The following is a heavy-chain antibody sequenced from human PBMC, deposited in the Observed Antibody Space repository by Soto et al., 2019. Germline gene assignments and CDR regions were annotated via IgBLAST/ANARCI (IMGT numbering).Heavy chain of an antibody. V-gene: IGHV1-69*02. J-gene: IGHJ5*02. CDR3: AADRDPTDPAKWVDP. CDR2: IVPILGIA. CDR1: GGTFSSYT. D-gene: IGHD1-1*01. Sequence: GASVKVSCKASGGTFSSYTISWVRQAPGQGLEWMGRIVPILGIANYAQKFQGRVTFTRDMSTGTAYMELSSLTSEDTAVYYCAADRDPTDPAKWVDPWGQGTPVTVSS.